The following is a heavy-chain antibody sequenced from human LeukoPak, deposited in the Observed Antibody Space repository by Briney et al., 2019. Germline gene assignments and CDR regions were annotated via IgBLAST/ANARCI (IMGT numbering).Heavy chain of an antibody. CDR3: AKDQGSYGYSFVDY. D-gene: IGHD5-18*01. V-gene: IGHV3-23*01. Sequence: GGSLRLSCAASGFTFSSYAMSWVRQAPGKGLEWVSYISGSGGSTYYADSVKGRFTISRDNSKNTLYLQMNSLRAEDTAVYYCAKDQGSYGYSFVDYWGQGTLVTVSS. J-gene: IGHJ4*02. CDR2: ISGSGGST. CDR1: GFTFSSYA.